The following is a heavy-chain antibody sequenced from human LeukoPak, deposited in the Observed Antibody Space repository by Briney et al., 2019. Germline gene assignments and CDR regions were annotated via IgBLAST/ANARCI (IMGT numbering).Heavy chain of an antibody. CDR3: TIFMITFGGVIVKTFDY. CDR1: GFTFGDYA. J-gene: IGHJ4*02. CDR2: IRSKAYGGTT. V-gene: IGHV3-49*03. D-gene: IGHD3-16*02. Sequence: GGSLRLSCTASGFTFGDYAMSWFRQAPGKGLEWVGFIRSKAYGGTTEYAASVKGRFTISRDDSKSIAYLQMNSLKTEDTAVYYCTIFMITFGGVIVKTFDYWGQGTLVTVFS.